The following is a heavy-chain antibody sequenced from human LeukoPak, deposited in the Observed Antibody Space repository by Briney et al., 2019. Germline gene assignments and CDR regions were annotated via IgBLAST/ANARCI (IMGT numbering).Heavy chain of an antibody. Sequence: ASVKVSCKASGYTFTGYYMHWVRQAPGQGLEWMGWINPNSGGTKSAQKFQGRVTMTRDTSISTAYMELSRLRSDDTAVYYCASDPYDSSSYYYSYFDYWGQGTLVTVSS. CDR2: INPNSGGT. J-gene: IGHJ4*02. D-gene: IGHD3-22*01. CDR3: ASDPYDSSSYYYSYFDY. V-gene: IGHV1-2*02. CDR1: GYTFTGYY.